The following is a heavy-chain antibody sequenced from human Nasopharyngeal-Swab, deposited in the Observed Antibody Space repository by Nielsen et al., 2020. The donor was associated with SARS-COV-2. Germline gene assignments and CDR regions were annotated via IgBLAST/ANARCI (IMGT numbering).Heavy chain of an antibody. CDR2: ISSSNNYI. CDR1: GFTFSIYS. D-gene: IGHD1-1*01. Sequence: GESLKISCAASGFTFSIYSMNWVRQAPGKGLEWVSSISSSNNYIYYGDSVKGRFTISRDNTKKSLYLQMNSLRAEDTAVYYCARLGTESYHYYSLDVWGQGTTVTVSS. V-gene: IGHV3-21*01. J-gene: IGHJ6*02. CDR3: ARLGTESYHYYSLDV.